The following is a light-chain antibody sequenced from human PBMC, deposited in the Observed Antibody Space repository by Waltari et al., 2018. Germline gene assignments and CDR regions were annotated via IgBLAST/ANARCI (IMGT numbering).Light chain of an antibody. CDR1: SSNIGNNY. CDR3: GTWDSSLSGAV. J-gene: IGLJ7*01. CDR2: ENT. Sequence: QSVLTQPPSVSAAPGQRVTIPCSGGSSNIGNNYVSWYRQFPGTAPKLLIYENTERPSVIPGRFSGSKSGTSATLDITGLQAGDEADYYCGTWDSSLSGAVFGGGTHLTVL. V-gene: IGLV1-51*02.